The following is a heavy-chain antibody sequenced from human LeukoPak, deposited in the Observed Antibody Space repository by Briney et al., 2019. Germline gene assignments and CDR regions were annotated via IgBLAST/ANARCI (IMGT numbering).Heavy chain of an antibody. V-gene: IGHV1-18*01. J-gene: IGHJ4*02. D-gene: IGHD3-22*01. CDR3: ARGLTYYYDSSGYYLFGY. CDR1: GYTFTSYG. Sequence: PSVKVSCKASGYTFTSYGISWVRQAPGQGLEWMGWISAYNGNTNYAQKLQGRVTMTTDTSTSTACMELRSLRSDDTAVYYCARGLTYYYDSSGYYLFGYWGQGTLVTVSS. CDR2: ISAYNGNT.